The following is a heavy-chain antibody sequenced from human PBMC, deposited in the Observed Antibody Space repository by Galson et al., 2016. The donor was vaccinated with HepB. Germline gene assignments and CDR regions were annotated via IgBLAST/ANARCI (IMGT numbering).Heavy chain of an antibody. V-gene: IGHV1-18*01. Sequence: SVKVSCKASGYTFTNYGISWVRQAPGQGLEWMGWISAYNGHTTYAQNLQGRVTMTTDTSTSTAYMELRSLRSDDTAVYYCARFLTTPDFWGQGTLVTVSS. CDR2: ISAYNGHT. D-gene: IGHD4-11*01. CDR1: GYTFTNYG. CDR3: ARFLTTPDF. J-gene: IGHJ4*02.